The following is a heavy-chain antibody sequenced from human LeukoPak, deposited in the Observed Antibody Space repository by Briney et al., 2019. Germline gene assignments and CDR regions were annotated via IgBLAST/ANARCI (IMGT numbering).Heavy chain of an antibody. V-gene: IGHV3-33*08. D-gene: IGHD1-26*01. CDR3: ATDRNSGKYYDY. J-gene: IGHJ4*02. CDR2: IYYDGSNQ. CDR1: GLTFSSSW. Sequence: PGGSLRLSCAVSGLTFSSSWMHWVRQAPGKGLEWVAVIYYDGSNQYYVDSVKGRFTVSRDNAKNTLYLQMDSLRAEDTAVYYCATDRNSGKYYDYWGQGTLVAVSS.